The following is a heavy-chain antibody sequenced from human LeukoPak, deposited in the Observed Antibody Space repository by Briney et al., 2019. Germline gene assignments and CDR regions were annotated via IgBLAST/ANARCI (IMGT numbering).Heavy chain of an antibody. CDR2: IIPIFGTA. Sequence: ASGKVSCKASGGTFSSYAISWVRQAPGQGLEWMGGIIPIFGTANYAQKFQGRVTITTDESTSTAYMELSSLRSEDTAVYYCARGVVITYHWYYYYMDVWGKGTTVTVSS. V-gene: IGHV1-69*05. CDR1: GGTFSSYA. CDR3: ARGVVITYHWYYYYMDV. J-gene: IGHJ6*03. D-gene: IGHD3-22*01.